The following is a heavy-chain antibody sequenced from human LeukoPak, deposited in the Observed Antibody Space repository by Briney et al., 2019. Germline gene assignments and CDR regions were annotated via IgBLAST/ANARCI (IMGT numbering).Heavy chain of an antibody. Sequence: SETLSLTCTVSGGSISSSSYYWGWIRQPPGRGLEWIGNIYYSGSTYYNPSLKSRVAISVDTSKNHSSLKLSSVTAADTAVYYCARHDPDIVVVPNWFDPWGQGTLVTVSS. CDR1: GGSISSSSYY. CDR3: ARHDPDIVVVPNWFDP. V-gene: IGHV4-39*01. J-gene: IGHJ5*02. D-gene: IGHD2-2*01. CDR2: IYYSGST.